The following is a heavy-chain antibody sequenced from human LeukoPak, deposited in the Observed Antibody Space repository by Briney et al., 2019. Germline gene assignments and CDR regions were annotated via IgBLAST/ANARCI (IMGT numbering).Heavy chain of an antibody. J-gene: IGHJ6*03. CDR2: IRHDESKT. Sequence: PGGSLRLSCAASGLIFSSYGMHWVRQAPGEGLEWVAYIRHDESKTFYADSVKGRFTISRDNSKNTLYLQMHSLRAEDTALYYCAKPVIPSAYQGTYYMDVSGKGTTVTVSS. CDR1: GLIFSSYG. CDR3: AKPVIPSAYQGTYYMDV. D-gene: IGHD3-16*01. V-gene: IGHV3-30*02.